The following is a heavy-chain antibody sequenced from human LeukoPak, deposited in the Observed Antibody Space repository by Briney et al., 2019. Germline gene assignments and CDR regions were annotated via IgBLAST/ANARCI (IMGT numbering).Heavy chain of an antibody. CDR1: GFTFGDYA. Sequence: GGSLRLSCTASGFTFGDYAMSWFRQAPGKGLEWVGFIRSKAYGGTTEYAASVKGRFTISRDDSKSIAYLQMNSLKTEDTAMYYCTRAFSSNYYDSSSYLHYYYYYMDVWGKGTTVTVSS. D-gene: IGHD3-22*01. J-gene: IGHJ6*03. CDR3: TRAFSSNYYDSSSYLHYYYYYMDV. CDR2: IRSKAYGGTT. V-gene: IGHV3-49*03.